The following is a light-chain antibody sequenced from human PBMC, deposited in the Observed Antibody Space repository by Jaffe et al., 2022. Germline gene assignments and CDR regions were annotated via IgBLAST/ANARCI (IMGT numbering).Light chain of an antibody. V-gene: IGKV3-11*01. CDR2: DAS. CDR3: QQRSNWEGT. J-gene: IGKJ4*01. CDR1: QSVSSY. Sequence: EIVLTQSPATLSLSPGERATLSCRASQSVSSYLAWYQQKPGQAPRLLIYDASNRATGIPARFSGSGSGTDFTLTISSLEPEDFAVYYCQQRSNWEGTFGGGTKVEIK.